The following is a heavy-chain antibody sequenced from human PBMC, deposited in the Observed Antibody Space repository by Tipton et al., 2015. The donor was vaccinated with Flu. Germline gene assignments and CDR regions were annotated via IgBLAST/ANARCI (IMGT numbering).Heavy chain of an antibody. CDR3: AREVGGYNYATGWLDP. J-gene: IGHJ5*02. CDR2: IFRTGNT. D-gene: IGHD5-24*01. Sequence: TLSLTCAVSGYSISSDYYWGWIRQPPGEGLEWIGNIFRTGNTYRNPSLKSRVAISIDTSKNQFSLKVFSVTAADTAVYYCAREVGGYNYATGWLDPWGQGTLVTVSS. CDR1: GYSISSDYY. V-gene: IGHV4-38-2*02.